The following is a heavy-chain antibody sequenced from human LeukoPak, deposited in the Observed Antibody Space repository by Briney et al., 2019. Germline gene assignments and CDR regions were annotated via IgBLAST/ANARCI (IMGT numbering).Heavy chain of an antibody. CDR2: IYHSGST. V-gene: IGHV4-38-2*01. Sequence: SETLSLTCAVSGYSISSGYYWGWIRQPPGKGLEWIGSIYHSGSTHYNPSLKSRVTISVDTSKNQFSLKLSSVTAADTAVYYCARVLRYFDWSPGYMDVWGKGTTVTVSS. J-gene: IGHJ6*03. CDR3: ARVLRYFDWSPGYMDV. CDR1: GYSISSGYY. D-gene: IGHD3-9*01.